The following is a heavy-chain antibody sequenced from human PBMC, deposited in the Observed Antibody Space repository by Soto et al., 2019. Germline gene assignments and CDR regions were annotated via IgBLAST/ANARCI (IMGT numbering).Heavy chain of an antibody. CDR2: IYPGGPSI. Sequence: PGEALKISCTASRYRFTRCWIGWVGHQPGKGLESVGIIYPGGPSIRYGASFRGQATITADKSLTAAYLEWSSLKAPDTAIYSCARHEPTIDYYYGMDVWGQGTTVTVSS. CDR1: RYRFTRCW. CDR3: ARHEPTIDYYYGMDV. V-gene: IGHV5-51*01. J-gene: IGHJ6*02. D-gene: IGHD3-3*01.